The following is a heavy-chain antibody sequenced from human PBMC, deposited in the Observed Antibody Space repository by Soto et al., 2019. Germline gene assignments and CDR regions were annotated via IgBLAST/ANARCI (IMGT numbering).Heavy chain of an antibody. J-gene: IGHJ4*02. D-gene: IGHD3-22*01. Sequence: ASVKVSCKVSGYTLTELSMHWVRQAPGKGLEWKGGFDPEDGETIYAQKFKGRVTMTEDTSTDTDYMELSSLRSEDSALYYCATPYYYDSSGYYYFDYWGQGTLVTVSS. V-gene: IGHV1-24*01. CDR2: FDPEDGET. CDR1: GYTLTELS. CDR3: ATPYYYDSSGYYYFDY.